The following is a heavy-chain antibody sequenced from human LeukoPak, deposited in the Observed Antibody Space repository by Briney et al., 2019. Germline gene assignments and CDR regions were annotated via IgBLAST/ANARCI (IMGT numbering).Heavy chain of an antibody. Sequence: ASVKVSCKASGYTFTRYYMHWVRQAPGQGLERMGIINPSGGSTSYAQKFQGRVTMTRDMSTSTVYMELSSLRSEDTAVYYCAREAGYPDAFDIWGQGTMVTVSS. D-gene: IGHD5-12*01. J-gene: IGHJ3*02. CDR1: GYTFTRYY. CDR3: AREAGYPDAFDI. V-gene: IGHV1-46*01. CDR2: INPSGGST.